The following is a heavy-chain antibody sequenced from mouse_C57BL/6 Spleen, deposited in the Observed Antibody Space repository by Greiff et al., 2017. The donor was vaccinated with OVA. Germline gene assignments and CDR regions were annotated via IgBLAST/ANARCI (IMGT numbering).Heavy chain of an antibody. Sequence: EVTLQQSGPELVKPGASVKIPCKASGYTFTDYHMDWVKQSPGKSLEWIGDINPNNGGTIYNQKFKGKATLTVDKSSSTAYMELRSLTSEDTAVYYCARSRGNYFYWYFDVWGTGTTVTVSS. V-gene: IGHV1-18*01. D-gene: IGHD2-1*01. J-gene: IGHJ1*03. CDR1: GYTFTDYH. CDR3: ARSRGNYFYWYFDV. CDR2: INPNNGGT.